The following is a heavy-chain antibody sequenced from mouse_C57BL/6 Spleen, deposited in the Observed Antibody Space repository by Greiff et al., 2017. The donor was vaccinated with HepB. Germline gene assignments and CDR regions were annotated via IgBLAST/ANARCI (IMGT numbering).Heavy chain of an antibody. CDR1: GYTFTSYW. V-gene: IGHV1-50*01. Sequence: VQLQQPGAELVKPGASVKLSCKASGYTFTSYWMQWVKQRPGQGLEWIGEIDPSDSYTNYNQKFKGKATLTVDTSSSTAYMQLSSLTSEDSAVYYCARVGDPYWGQGTTLTVSS. D-gene: IGHD3-3*01. CDR2: IDPSDSYT. J-gene: IGHJ2*01. CDR3: ARVGDPY.